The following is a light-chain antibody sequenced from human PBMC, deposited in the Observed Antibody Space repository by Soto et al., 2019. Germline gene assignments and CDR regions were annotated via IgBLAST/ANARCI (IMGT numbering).Light chain of an antibody. J-gene: IGKJ3*01. Sequence: EIFLTQSPSTLSLSVGERATLTCRASQSVTNYIAWYQQRPGQAPRLLIYDASNRAPGVPARFSGSRSGTDFTLTITDLQPADFAPYYCQQRLTWSPGFGPGTKVDIK. V-gene: IGKV3-11*01. CDR2: DAS. CDR1: QSVTNY. CDR3: QQRLTWSPG.